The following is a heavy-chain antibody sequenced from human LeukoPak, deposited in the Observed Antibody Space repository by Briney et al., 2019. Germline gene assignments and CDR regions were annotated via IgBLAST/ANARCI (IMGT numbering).Heavy chain of an antibody. Sequence: PSETLSLTCTVSGYSISSGYYWGWIRQPPGKGLEWIGSIYHSGSTYYNPSLKSRVTISVDTSKNQFSLKLSSVTAADTAVYYCARGTYGSGSYPYYFDYWGQGTLVTVSS. CDR1: GYSISSGYY. CDR2: IYHSGST. V-gene: IGHV4-38-2*02. J-gene: IGHJ4*02. CDR3: ARGTYGSGSYPYYFDY. D-gene: IGHD3-10*01.